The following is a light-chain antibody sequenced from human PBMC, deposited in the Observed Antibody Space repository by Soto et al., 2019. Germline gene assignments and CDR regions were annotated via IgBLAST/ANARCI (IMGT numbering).Light chain of an antibody. CDR2: DVS. J-gene: IGLJ1*01. Sequence: QSVLTQPASVSGSPGQSITISGTGTSSDYGGYNYVSWYQHLPGKAPKHMIHDVSNQPPGVIHHYSCSQSCHTAPLTHSKLQAEDEADYYCSSYTRSSTLEVFGTGTKVTVL. V-gene: IGLV2-14*03. CDR3: SSYTRSSTLEV. CDR1: SSDYGGYNY.